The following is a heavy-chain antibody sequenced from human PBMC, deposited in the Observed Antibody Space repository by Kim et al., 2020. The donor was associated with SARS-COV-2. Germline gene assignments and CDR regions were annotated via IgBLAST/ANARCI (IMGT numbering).Heavy chain of an antibody. CDR2: INHSGST. J-gene: IGHJ4*02. CDR1: GGSFSGYY. D-gene: IGHD3-22*01. Sequence: SETLSLTCAVYGGSFSGYYWSWIRQPPGKGLEWIGEINHSGSTNYNPSLKSRVTISVDTSKNQFSLKLSSVTAADTAVYYCARVDRFQSQSYFDWGQGTLVTVSS. V-gene: IGHV4-34*01. CDR3: ARVDRFQSQSYFD.